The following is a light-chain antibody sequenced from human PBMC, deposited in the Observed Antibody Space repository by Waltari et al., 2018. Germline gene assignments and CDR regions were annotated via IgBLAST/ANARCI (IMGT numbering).Light chain of an antibody. CDR1: QGIGND. V-gene: IGKV1-6*01. Sequence: AIQMTQSPSSLSASVGDRVTITCRSSQGIGNDLGWYQQKPGKAPKLLIYAASSLQSGVPSRFSGSVSDTDFTLTISSLQPEDFGTYYCLQDDNYPWTFGQGTKVEIE. CDR2: AAS. J-gene: IGKJ1*01. CDR3: LQDDNYPWT.